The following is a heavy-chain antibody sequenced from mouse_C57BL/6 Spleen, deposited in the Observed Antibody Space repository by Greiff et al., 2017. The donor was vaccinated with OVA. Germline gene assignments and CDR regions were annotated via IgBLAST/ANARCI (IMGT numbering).Heavy chain of an antibody. J-gene: IGHJ4*01. CDR2: IHPGDGDT. V-gene: IGHV1-82*01. CDR3: ARGSSKTVDD. CDR1: GYAFSSSW. Sequence: VQLQQSGPELVKPGASVKISCKASGYAFSSSWMNWVKQRPGKGLEWIGRIHPGDGDTNYNGKFKGKATLTADKSSSTAYMQLSRLTSEDSAVYICARGSSKTVDDWGQGTSVTVSS. D-gene: IGHD3-2*02.